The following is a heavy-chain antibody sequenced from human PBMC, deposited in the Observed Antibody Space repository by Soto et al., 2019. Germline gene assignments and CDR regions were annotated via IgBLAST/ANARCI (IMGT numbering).Heavy chain of an antibody. V-gene: IGHV1-69*06. J-gene: IGHJ4*02. CDR3: ARPPGYISDWYYFDL. Sequence: SVKVSCKASGGTFSSYAISWVRQAPGQGLEWMGGIIPIFGTANYAQKFQGRVSMTWDTSLKTAYLELSSLMSEDTAVYYCARPPGYISDWYYFDLWGQGTQVTVSS. CDR2: IIPIFGTA. D-gene: IGHD3-9*01. CDR1: GGTFSSYA.